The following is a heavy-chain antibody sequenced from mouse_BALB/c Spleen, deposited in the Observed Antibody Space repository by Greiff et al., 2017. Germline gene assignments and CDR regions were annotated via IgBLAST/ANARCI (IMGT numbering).Heavy chain of an antibody. Sequence: EVQLVESGGGLVKPGGSLKLSCAASGFTFSDYYMYWVRQTPEKRLEWVATISDGGSYTYYPDSVKGRFTISRDNAKNNLYLQMSSLKSEDTAMYYCARATIRAMDYWGQGTSVTVSS. V-gene: IGHV5-4*02. D-gene: IGHD2-12*01. CDR2: ISDGGSYT. J-gene: IGHJ4*01. CDR1: GFTFSDYY. CDR3: ARATIRAMDY.